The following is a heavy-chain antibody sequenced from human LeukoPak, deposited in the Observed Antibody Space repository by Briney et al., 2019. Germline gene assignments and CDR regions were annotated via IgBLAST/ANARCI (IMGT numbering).Heavy chain of an antibody. J-gene: IGHJ3*02. D-gene: IGHD4-17*01. CDR2: IIPIFGTA. Sequence: ASVKVSCKASGGTFSSYAISWVRQAPGQGLEWMGGIIPIFGTANYAQKFQGRVTITTDESTSTAYMELSSLRSEDTAVYYCATGSTVTTNDAFDIWGQGTMVTVSS. CDR1: GGTFSSYA. CDR3: ATGSTVTTNDAFDI. V-gene: IGHV1-69*05.